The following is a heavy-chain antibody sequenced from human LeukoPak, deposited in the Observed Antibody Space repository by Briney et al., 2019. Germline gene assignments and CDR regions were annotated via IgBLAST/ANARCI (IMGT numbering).Heavy chain of an antibody. D-gene: IGHD1-26*01. J-gene: IGHJ4*02. CDR1: GDSISSYY. CDR2: IYYSGST. Sequence: SETLSLTCTVSGDSISSYYWSWIRQPPGKGLEWIGYIYYSGSTNYNPSLKSRVTISVDTSKNQFSLKLSSVTAADTAVYYCASRYSGSYYSPYYFDYWGQGTLVTVSS. V-gene: IGHV4-59*01. CDR3: ASRYSGSYYSPYYFDY.